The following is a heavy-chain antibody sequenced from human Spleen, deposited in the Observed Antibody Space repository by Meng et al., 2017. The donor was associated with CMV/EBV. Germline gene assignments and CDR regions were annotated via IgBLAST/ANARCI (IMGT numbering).Heavy chain of an antibody. CDR3: ARKQSGSYWGGSIHYAMDV. CDR1: GFSFSTYG. Sequence: GGSLRLSCAASGFSFSTYGMHWVRQAPGKGLEWVAVISYDGSNKYYADSVKGRFAISRDNSENTLYLQMNSLRVEDTALYYCARKQSGSYWGGSIHYAMDVWGLGTTVTVSS. J-gene: IGHJ6*02. V-gene: IGHV3-30*12. D-gene: IGHD1-26*01. CDR2: ISYDGSNK.